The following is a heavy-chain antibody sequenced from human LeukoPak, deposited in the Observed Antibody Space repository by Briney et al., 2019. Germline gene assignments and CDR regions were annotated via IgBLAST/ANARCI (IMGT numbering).Heavy chain of an antibody. J-gene: IGHJ4*02. Sequence: PGGSLRLSCAASGFTFSDYYMSWIRQAPGKGLEWVSYISSSGSTIYYADSVKGRFTISRDNAKNSLYLQMNSLRAEDTAVYYCARDAGDYYDSSGYYHGGFDYWGQGTLVTVSS. CDR2: ISSSGSTI. V-gene: IGHV3-11*01. CDR1: GFTFSDYY. CDR3: ARDAGDYYDSSGYYHGGFDY. D-gene: IGHD3-22*01.